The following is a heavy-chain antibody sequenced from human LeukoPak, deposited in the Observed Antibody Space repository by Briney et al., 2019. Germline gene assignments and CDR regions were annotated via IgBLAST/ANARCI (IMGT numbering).Heavy chain of an antibody. CDR1: GYTFTGYY. CDR3: ARDDPSTMGVDY. V-gene: IGHV1-18*04. CDR2: ISAYNGNT. J-gene: IGHJ4*02. Sequence: GASVKVSCKASGYTFTGYYMHWVRQAPGQGLEWMGWISAYNGNTNYAQKLQGKGRVTMTTDTSTSTAYMELRSLRSDDTAVYYCARDDPSTMGVDYWGQGTLVTVSS. D-gene: IGHD2-2*01.